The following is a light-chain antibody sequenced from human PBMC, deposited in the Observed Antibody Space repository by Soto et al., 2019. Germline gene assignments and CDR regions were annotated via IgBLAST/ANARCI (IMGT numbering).Light chain of an antibody. J-gene: IGKJ5*01. V-gene: IGKV4-1*01. CDR1: QSVLYSSNNKNY. CDR3: QQYTGPPTT. Sequence: DILMTQSPDSLAVSLGERATINCKSSQSVLYSSNNKNYLAWYQQKPGQAPRLLIHGASIRATGVPARFSGSGSGTDFTLTITRLEPEDSAVYFCQQYTGPPTTFGQGTRLEIK. CDR2: GAS.